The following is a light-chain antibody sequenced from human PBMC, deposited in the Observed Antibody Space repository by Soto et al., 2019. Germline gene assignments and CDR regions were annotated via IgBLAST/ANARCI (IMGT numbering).Light chain of an antibody. CDR1: QSVSNNY. CDR2: GAS. Sequence: EIVLTQSPGTLSLSPGERATLSCRASQSVSNNYLAWYQQKPGQAPRLLIYGASNRATGIPDRFSGSGSGTDFTLTISRLEPEDFAVYYCQQRSNWHTFGQGTRLEIK. J-gene: IGKJ5*01. V-gene: IGKV3D-20*02. CDR3: QQRSNWHT.